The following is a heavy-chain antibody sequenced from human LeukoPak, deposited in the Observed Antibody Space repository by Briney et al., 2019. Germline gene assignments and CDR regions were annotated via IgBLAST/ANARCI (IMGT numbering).Heavy chain of an antibody. D-gene: IGHD3-16*01. Sequence: GGSLRLSCVASGLRFDDYAMNWVRQAPGKGLEWVSSISWNSGTIGYGDSVKGRFTISRDNAKNSLYLQMNSLRAEDTALYYCAKGKGGYYYYDMDDWGQGTTVTVSS. CDR3: AKGKGGYYYYDMDD. J-gene: IGHJ6*02. V-gene: IGHV3-9*01. CDR1: GLRFDDYA. CDR2: ISWNSGTI.